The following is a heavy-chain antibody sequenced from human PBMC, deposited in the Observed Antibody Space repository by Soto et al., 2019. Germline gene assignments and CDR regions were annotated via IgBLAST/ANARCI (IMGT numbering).Heavy chain of an antibody. V-gene: IGHV3-23*01. D-gene: IGHD3-3*01. CDR2: ISCSGGST. Sequence: AGSLTLSCAASGFTFSSYAMSWIRQAPGKGLEWVSAISCSGGSTYYAASMKGRFTISRDNSKNTLYLQMNSLRDEYTVVYYCAKATDYDVRYHAGAGFTSYYYCMDVWGQGTTVTVSS. J-gene: IGHJ6*02. CDR3: AKATDYDVRYHAGAGFTSYYYCMDV. CDR1: GFTFSSYA.